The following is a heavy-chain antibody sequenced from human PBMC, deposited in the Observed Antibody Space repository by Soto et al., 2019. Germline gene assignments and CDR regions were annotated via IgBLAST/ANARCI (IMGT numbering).Heavy chain of an antibody. J-gene: IGHJ4*02. V-gene: IGHV4-59*08. Sequence: PSETLSLTCTVSGGSISSYYWSWIRQPPGKGLEWIGYIYYNGNTNYNPSLKSRVTISVDTSKNQFSLKLSSVTAADTAVYYCARLAAAAGSRPRILDYWGQGTLVTVSS. CDR2: IYYNGNT. CDR3: ARLAAAAGSRPRILDY. D-gene: IGHD6-13*01. CDR1: GGSISSYY.